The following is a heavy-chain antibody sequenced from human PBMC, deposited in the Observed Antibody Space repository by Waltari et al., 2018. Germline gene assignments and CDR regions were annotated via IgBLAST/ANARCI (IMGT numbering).Heavy chain of an antibody. CDR3: ASTGPNKKPGDY. J-gene: IGHJ4*02. CDR1: GFTFSSYG. Sequence: QVQLVESGGGVVQPGRSLRLSCAASGFTFSSYGMHWVRQAPGKGLEWVAVIWYDGSNKYYADSVKGRFTISRDNAKNTLYLQMNSLRAEDTAVYYCASTGPNKKPGDYWGQGTLVTVSS. V-gene: IGHV3-33*03. D-gene: IGHD1-1*01. CDR2: IWYDGSNK.